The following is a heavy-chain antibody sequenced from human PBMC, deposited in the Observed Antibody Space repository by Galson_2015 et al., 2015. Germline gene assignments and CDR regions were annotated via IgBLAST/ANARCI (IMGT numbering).Heavy chain of an antibody. D-gene: IGHD6-6*01. J-gene: IGHJ4*02. Sequence: SVKVSCKASGYTFIGYYIHWVRQAPGQGLEWMGWINPDSGGTNYAQKSQDWVTMTRDTFITTVYMELSRLKSDDPAVYYCARNIGGRGSSSSYYFDYWGQGTLVTVSS. V-gene: IGHV1-2*04. CDR1: GYTFIGYY. CDR3: ARNIGGRGSSSSYYFDY. CDR2: INPDSGGT.